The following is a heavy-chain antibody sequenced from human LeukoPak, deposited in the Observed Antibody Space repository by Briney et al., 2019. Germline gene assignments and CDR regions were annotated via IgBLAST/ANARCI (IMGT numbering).Heavy chain of an antibody. Sequence: GGSLRLSCSASGLTFTNAWMNWVRQAPGEGLDWVGRIASKTDGGATDYAAPVKGRFTISRDDSKNTLNLQMNSLKTEDTAVYYCTTGIRGDWGQGTLVTVSS. CDR2: IASKTDGGAT. V-gene: IGHV3-15*07. D-gene: IGHD3-10*01. J-gene: IGHJ4*02. CDR1: GLTFTNAW. CDR3: TTGIRGD.